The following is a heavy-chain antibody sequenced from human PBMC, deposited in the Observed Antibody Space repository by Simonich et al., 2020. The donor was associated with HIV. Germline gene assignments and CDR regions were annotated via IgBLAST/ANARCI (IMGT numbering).Heavy chain of an antibody. CDR2: INPNSGGT. CDR1: GYTFTDYY. D-gene: IGHD7-27*01. CDR3: ARGPRTGDFDY. Sequence: QVQLVQSGAEVNTPGASVKVSCKASGYTFTDYYIHWIRQAPGQGLGWMGWINPNSGGTNYAQKFQGRVTMTRDTSISTVYMELSRLTSDDTAVYYCARGPRTGDFDYWGQGTLVTVSS. V-gene: IGHV1-2*02. J-gene: IGHJ4*02.